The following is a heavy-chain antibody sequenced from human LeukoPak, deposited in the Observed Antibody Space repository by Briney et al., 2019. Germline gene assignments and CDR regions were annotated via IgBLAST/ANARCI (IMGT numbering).Heavy chain of an antibody. CDR3: ASMMPTYYYDSSGYRIFDY. CDR1: GYTFTSYG. V-gene: IGHV1-18*01. CDR2: ISAYNGNT. J-gene: IGHJ4*02. D-gene: IGHD3-22*01. Sequence: ASVKVSCKASGYTFTSYGISWVRQAPGQGLEWMGWISAYNGNTNYAQKLQGRVTMTTDTSTSTAYMELSRLRSDDTAVYYCASMMPTYYYDSSGYRIFDYWGQGTLVTVSS.